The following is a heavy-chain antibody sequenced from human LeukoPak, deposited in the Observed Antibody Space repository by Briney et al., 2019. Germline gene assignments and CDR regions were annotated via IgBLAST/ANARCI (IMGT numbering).Heavy chain of an antibody. CDR2: IYYSGST. V-gene: IGHV4-59*12. CDR3: AREGSRRLYMDV. D-gene: IGHD1-26*01. J-gene: IGHJ6*03. CDR1: GGSISSYY. Sequence: SETLSLTCTVSGGSISSYYWSWIRQPPGKGLEWIGYIYYSGSTNYNPSLKSRVTISLDKSNNQFSPKLSSVTAADTAVYSCAREGSRRLYMDVWGKGTTVTVSS.